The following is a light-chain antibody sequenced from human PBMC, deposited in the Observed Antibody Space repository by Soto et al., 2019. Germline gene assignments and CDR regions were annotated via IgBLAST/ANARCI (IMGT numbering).Light chain of an antibody. CDR2: KAS. J-gene: IGKJ2*01. Sequence: DIQMTQSPSTLSASVGDRVTITCRASQSISSWLAWYQQKPGKAPKLLIYKASSLESGVPSRFSGSGSGTEFTLTISSLQPDDFATYYCQQYKSYSPYTLGQGTKLEIK. CDR1: QSISSW. CDR3: QQYKSYSPYT. V-gene: IGKV1-5*03.